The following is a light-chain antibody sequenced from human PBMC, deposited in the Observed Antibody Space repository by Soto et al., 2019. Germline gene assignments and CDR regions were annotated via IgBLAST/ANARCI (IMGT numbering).Light chain of an antibody. V-gene: IGKV3-15*01. CDR3: QQGHDWPLT. CDR1: QSISGE. J-gene: IGKJ2*01. Sequence: EIVMTQSPATLSVSPGERATLSCRASQSISGELAWYQQRPGQPPRLLIYGVSTRATGVPDRFSGSGSGSDFTLTISGLQSKDFAVYYCQQGHDWPLTFGQGTRLDI. CDR2: GVS.